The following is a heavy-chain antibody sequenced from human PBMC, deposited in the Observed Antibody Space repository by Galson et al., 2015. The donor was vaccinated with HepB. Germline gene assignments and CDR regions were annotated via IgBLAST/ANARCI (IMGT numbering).Heavy chain of an antibody. J-gene: IGHJ4*02. V-gene: IGHV1-8*01. Sequence: SVKVSCKASGYTFTSYDINWVRQATGQGLEWMGWMNPNSGNTGYAQRFQGRVTMTRNTSINTAYMELRSLRSDETAVYYCARGAVVDRWGRIFDSWGRGTLVTVSS. CDR2: MNPNSGNT. CDR1: GYTFTSYD. D-gene: IGHD2-2*01. CDR3: ARGAVVDRWGRIFDS.